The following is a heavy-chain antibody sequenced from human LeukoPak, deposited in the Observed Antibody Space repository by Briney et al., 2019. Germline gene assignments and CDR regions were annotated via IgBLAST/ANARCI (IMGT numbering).Heavy chain of an antibody. CDR1: GYTFTSYG. V-gene: IGHV1-18*01. Sequence: ASVKVSCKASGYTFTSYGISWVRQAPGQGLEWMGWISAYNGNTNYAQKLQGRVTMTTDTSTSTAYMELRSLRSDDTAVYYCARANTMVREDPYYYYYMDVWGKGTTVTISS. J-gene: IGHJ6*03. D-gene: IGHD3-10*01. CDR2: ISAYNGNT. CDR3: ARANTMVREDPYYYYYMDV.